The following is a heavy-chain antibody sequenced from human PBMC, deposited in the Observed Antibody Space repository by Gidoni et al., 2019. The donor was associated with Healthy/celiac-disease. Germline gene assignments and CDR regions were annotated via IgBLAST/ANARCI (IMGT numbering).Heavy chain of an antibody. J-gene: IGHJ4*02. CDR1: GGSFSGYY. D-gene: IGHD5-18*01. V-gene: IGHV4-34*01. Sequence: QVQLQQWGAGLLKPSETLSLTCAVYGGSFSGYYWSWIRQPPGKGLEWIGEINHSGSTNYNPSLKSRVTISVDTSKNQFSLKLSSVTAADTAVYYCARGTNSNGYSYGYPPWSYWGQGTLVTVSS. CDR2: INHSGST. CDR3: ARGTNSNGYSYGYPPWSY.